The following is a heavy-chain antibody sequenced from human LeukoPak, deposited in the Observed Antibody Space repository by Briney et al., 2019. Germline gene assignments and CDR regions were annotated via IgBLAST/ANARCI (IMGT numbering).Heavy chain of an antibody. D-gene: IGHD5-18*01. CDR2: IYYSGTYI. CDR1: AFSFSNYN. J-gene: IGHJ4*02. CDR3: ARDCEIGYSHGLC. Sequence: GSLTLSRAASAFSFSNYNIKWVRDAPGKGLGWVSTIYYSGTYINYAGSLRGRFTISRDDASNSLYLQMNSLRVDDTAIYYCARDCEIGYSHGLCWGQGTLVTVSS. V-gene: IGHV3-21*01.